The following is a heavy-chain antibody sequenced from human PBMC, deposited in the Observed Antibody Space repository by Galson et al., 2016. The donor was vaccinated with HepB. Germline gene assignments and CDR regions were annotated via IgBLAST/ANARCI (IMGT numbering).Heavy chain of an antibody. CDR2: ILHSGLT. V-gene: IGHV4-4*02. CDR1: GGSISSANW. J-gene: IGHJ4*02. D-gene: IGHD6-13*01. Sequence: SETLSLTCAVSGGSISSANWWSWVRQPPGKGLEWVGEILHSGLTNYSPSLKSRVSLSVDKPQNHFSLILTSVSVADTAVYYCPTGTLSSSWNGDYYDYWGQGTLVTVSS. CDR3: PTGTLSSSWNGDYYDY.